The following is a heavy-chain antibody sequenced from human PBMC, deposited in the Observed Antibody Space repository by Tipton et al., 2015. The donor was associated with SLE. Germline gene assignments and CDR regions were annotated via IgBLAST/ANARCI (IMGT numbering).Heavy chain of an antibody. CDR1: GGSISSGSHY. CDR3: ARGNLEGHYYGMDV. CDR2: MHTSGNT. V-gene: IGHV4-61*02. J-gene: IGHJ6*02. D-gene: IGHD1-1*01. Sequence: TLSLTCTVSGGSISSGSHYWIWIRQPAGKGLEWIGRMHTSGNTNYNPSLKSRVTISVDTSKNQFSLQLTSVTAADTAVYYCARGNLEGHYYGMDVWGQGTTVTVSS.